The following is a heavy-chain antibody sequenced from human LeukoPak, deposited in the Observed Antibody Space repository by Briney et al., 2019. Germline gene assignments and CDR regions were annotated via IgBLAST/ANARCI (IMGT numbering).Heavy chain of an antibody. CDR2: IYYSGST. D-gene: IGHD4-17*01. Sequence: SETLSLTCTVSGGSIRSYYWSWIRQPPGKGLEWIGYIYYSGSTSYNPSLKSRVTISVDTSKNQFSLKLSSVTAADTAVYYCARGDYGLGYWGQGTLVTVSS. V-gene: IGHV4-59*01. CDR1: GGSIRSYY. J-gene: IGHJ4*02. CDR3: ARGDYGLGY.